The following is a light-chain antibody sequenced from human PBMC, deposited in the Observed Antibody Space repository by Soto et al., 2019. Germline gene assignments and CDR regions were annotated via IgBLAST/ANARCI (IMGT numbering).Light chain of an antibody. CDR1: SRDVGGYNY. Sequence: QSVLTQPASVSGSPGQSITISCTGTSRDVGGYNYVSWYQQHPGKAPKLMIYDVSNRPSGVPNRFSGSKSGNTASLTISGLQAEDETVYYCSSYTSSSPFVFRTGTKLTVL. J-gene: IGLJ1*01. V-gene: IGLV2-14*01. CDR3: SSYTSSSPFV. CDR2: DVS.